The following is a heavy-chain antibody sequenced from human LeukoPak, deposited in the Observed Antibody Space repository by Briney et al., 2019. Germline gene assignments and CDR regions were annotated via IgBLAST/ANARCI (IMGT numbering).Heavy chain of an antibody. D-gene: IGHD3-16*01. CDR1: GFTFSNYW. J-gene: IGHJ4*02. Sequence: GGSLRLSCAASGFTFSNYWMSWVRQAPGKGLEWVANIKQDGSEKNYVDSVKGRFTISRDNAKNSLYLQMNSLRAEDTAVYYCAKGARLRLGEDFDYWGQGTLVTVSS. CDR2: IKQDGSEK. CDR3: AKGARLRLGEDFDY. V-gene: IGHV3-7*03.